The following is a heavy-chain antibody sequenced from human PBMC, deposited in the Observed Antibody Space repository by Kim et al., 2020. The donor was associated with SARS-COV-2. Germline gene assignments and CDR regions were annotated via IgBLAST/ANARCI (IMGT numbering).Heavy chain of an antibody. D-gene: IGHD3-3*01. CDR3: ASGWRGDYGGDH. Sequence: SETLSLTCTVSGVSVSSPTVYWAWIRQPPGKGLEWIGSISYTTSTYYNPSLKNRVAISFDTSKNHFSLTLGSVTAADTAVYYCASGWRGDYGGDHWGQGTRGTVS. J-gene: IGHJ4*02. V-gene: IGHV4-39*02. CDR2: ISYTTST. CDR1: GVSVSSPTVY.